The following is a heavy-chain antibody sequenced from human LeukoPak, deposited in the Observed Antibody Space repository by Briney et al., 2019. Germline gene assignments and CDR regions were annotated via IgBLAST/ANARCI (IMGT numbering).Heavy chain of an antibody. CDR2: INPNSGVV. CDR3: VTLYGSIDPQFDP. Sequence: ASVKACYYAAGHTVTRYYMLWVRRAAGLGVEWLGWINPNSGVVIYDQKYKRRGTITRDTAISTAYMELYRLTSYETRTWYCVTLYGSIDPQFDPWGQGTLVTVSS. CDR1: GHTVTRYY. D-gene: IGHD6-13*01. V-gene: IGHV1-2*02. J-gene: IGHJ5*02.